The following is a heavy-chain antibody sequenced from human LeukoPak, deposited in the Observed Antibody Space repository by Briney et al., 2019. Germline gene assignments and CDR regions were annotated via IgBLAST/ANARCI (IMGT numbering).Heavy chain of an antibody. CDR1: GFTLSTYS. D-gene: IGHD4-17*01. Sequence: GGSLRLSCAASGFTLSTYSMNWVRQAPGKGLEWVSYISGSSDTIFYADSVKGRFTISRDNSKNTLYLQMNSLRAEDTAVYYCARDDAVTAFDYWGQGTLVTVSS. CDR2: ISGSSDTI. J-gene: IGHJ4*02. V-gene: IGHV3-48*01. CDR3: ARDDAVTAFDY.